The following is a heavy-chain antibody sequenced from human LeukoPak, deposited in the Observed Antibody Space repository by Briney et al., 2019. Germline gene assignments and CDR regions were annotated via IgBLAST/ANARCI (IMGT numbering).Heavy chain of an antibody. CDR3: ARDLGITIFGALGY. CDR1: GGSISSYY. V-gene: IGHV4-59*12. CDR2: IYYSGST. Sequence: PSETLSLTCTVSGGSISSYYWSWIRQPPGKGLEWIGYIYYSGSTNYNPSLKSRVTISVDTSKNQFSLKLSSVTAADTAVYYCARDLGITIFGALGYWGQGILVTVSS. D-gene: IGHD3-3*01. J-gene: IGHJ4*02.